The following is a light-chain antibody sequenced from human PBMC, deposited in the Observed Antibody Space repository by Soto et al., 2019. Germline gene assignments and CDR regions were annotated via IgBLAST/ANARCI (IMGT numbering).Light chain of an antibody. CDR3: QQYGGSPFT. V-gene: IGKV3-20*01. CDR2: AAS. J-gene: IGKJ3*01. CDR1: QSVSVNS. Sequence: EIVLTQSPGTLSLSPGERATLSCRASQSVSVNSLAWYQQKGGQAPRLLIYAASTRATGVPDRSSGTGSGTDFALTISSLETDDSAVYYCQQYGGSPFTFGPGTKVDIK.